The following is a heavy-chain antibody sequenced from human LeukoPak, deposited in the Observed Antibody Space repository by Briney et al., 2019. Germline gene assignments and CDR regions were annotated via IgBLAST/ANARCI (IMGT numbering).Heavy chain of an antibody. CDR3: ASIRGYSYGYLGYYFDY. D-gene: IGHD5-18*01. Sequence: SETLSLTCTVSGYSISSGYYWGWIRQPPGKGLEWIGSIYHSGSTYYNPSLKSRVTISVDTSKNQFSLKLSSVTAADTAVYYCASIRGYSYGYLGYYFDYWGQGTLVTASS. CDR1: GYSISSGYY. CDR2: IYHSGST. J-gene: IGHJ4*02. V-gene: IGHV4-38-2*02.